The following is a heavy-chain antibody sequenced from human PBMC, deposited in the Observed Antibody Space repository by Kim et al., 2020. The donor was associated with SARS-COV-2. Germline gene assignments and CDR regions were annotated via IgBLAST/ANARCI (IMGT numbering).Heavy chain of an antibody. Sequence: GGSLRLSCAASGFTFTTYGKNWVRQAPGKGLEWVAVISYDGSNKYYADSGKGRFTISRDNSKNTLYLQMNSLRIEDTAVYYCAKSFSGSYFGYGNWGQGTMVTVSS. CDR2: ISYDGSNK. CDR3: AKSFSGSYFGYGN. J-gene: IGHJ4*02. V-gene: IGHV3-30*18. CDR1: GFTFTTYG. D-gene: IGHD1-26*01.